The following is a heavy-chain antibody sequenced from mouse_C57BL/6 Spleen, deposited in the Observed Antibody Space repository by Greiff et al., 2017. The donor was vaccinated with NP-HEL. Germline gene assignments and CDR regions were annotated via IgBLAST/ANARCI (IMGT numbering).Heavy chain of an antibody. Sequence: VQLQQSGPELVKPGASVKISCKASGYTFTDYYMNWVKQSHGKSLEWIGDINPNNGGTSYNQKFKGKATLTVDKSSSTAYMELRSLTSEDSAVYYCARSVGWNWYFDVWGTGTTVTVSS. CDR2: INPNNGGT. J-gene: IGHJ1*03. CDR1: GYTFTDYY. CDR3: ARSVGWNWYFDV. D-gene: IGHD1-1*02. V-gene: IGHV1-26*01.